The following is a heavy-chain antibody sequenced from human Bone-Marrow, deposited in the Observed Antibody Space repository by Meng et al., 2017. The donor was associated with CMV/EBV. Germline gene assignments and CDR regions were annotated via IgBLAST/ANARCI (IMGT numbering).Heavy chain of an antibody. CDR3: AREPRYYYDSTHAFDI. CDR2: ISSSSSYI. J-gene: IGHJ3*02. Sequence: GGSLRLSCAASGFTFANYEMNWVRQAPGKGLEWVSSISSSSSYIYYADSVKGRFTISRDNAKNSLYLQMNSLRAEDTAVYYCAREPRYYYDSTHAFDIWGQGTRVTVSS. D-gene: IGHD3-22*01. V-gene: IGHV3-21*01. CDR1: GFTFANYE.